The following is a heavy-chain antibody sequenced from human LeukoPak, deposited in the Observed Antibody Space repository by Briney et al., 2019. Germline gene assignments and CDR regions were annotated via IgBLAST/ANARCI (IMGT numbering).Heavy chain of an antibody. CDR2: ISSSSSYI. J-gene: IGHJ4*02. CDR3: ARSPHCTHGVCYTFPDY. CDR1: GFTFSSYS. D-gene: IGHD2-8*01. V-gene: IGHV3-21*01. Sequence: GGSLRLSCTASGFTFSSYSMNWGRQAPGKGLEWVSSISSSSSYIYYADSVKGRFTISRDKAKNSLYLQMNSLRAEDTAVYYCARSPHCTHGVCYTFPDYWGQGTLVTVSS.